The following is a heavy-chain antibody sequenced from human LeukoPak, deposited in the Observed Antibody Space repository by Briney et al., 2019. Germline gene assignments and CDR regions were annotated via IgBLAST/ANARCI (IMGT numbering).Heavy chain of an antibody. J-gene: IGHJ6*02. CDR1: EFTFSNYA. V-gene: IGHV3-23*01. D-gene: IGHD3-10*01. Sequence: GGSLRPSCAASEFTFSNYAMSWVRQAPGKGLEWVSTISDTCGSRYYAGSVRGRFPISRDNSQNTLYLHMNSLRAEDTAIYYCAKVPYSDYGSWRPPFMDVWGRGTTAAVSS. CDR2: ISDTCGSR. CDR3: AKVPYSDYGSWRPPFMDV.